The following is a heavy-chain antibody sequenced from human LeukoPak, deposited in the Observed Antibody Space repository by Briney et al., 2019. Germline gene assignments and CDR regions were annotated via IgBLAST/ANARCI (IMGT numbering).Heavy chain of an antibody. J-gene: IGHJ6*04. D-gene: IGHD2-15*01. Sequence: ASVKVSCTASGYTFTSYAMHWVRQAPGQRLEWMGWINAGNGNTKYSQKFQGRVTITRDTSASTAYMELSSLRSEDTAVYYCARDRVGYLDYYGMDVWGKGTTVTVSS. V-gene: IGHV1-3*01. CDR1: GYTFTSYA. CDR2: INAGNGNT. CDR3: ARDRVGYLDYYGMDV.